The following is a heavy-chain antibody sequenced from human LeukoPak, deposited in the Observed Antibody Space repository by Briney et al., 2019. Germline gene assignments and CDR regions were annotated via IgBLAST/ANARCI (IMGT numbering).Heavy chain of an antibody. D-gene: IGHD3-9*01. CDR1: GYTFTSYG. CDR2: ISAYNGNT. CDR3: ARDGTHGHFDWLLHH. V-gene: IGHV1-18*04. J-gene: IGHJ4*02. Sequence: ASVKVSCKASGYTFTSYGISWVRQAPGQGLEWMGWISAYNGNTNCAQKLQGRVTMTTDTSTSTAYMELRSLRSDDTAVYYCARDGTHGHFDWLLHHWGQGTLVTVSS.